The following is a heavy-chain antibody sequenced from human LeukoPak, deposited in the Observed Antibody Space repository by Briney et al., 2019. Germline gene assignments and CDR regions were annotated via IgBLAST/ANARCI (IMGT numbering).Heavy chain of an antibody. CDR3: AKGLFSGYDKYLDS. Sequence: GGSLRLSCVASGFAFETYTMNWVRQAPGKGLEWVSFLSSTSSDINYADSVRDRFTISRDNAKNSLFLQMDSLRVEDTAVYYCAKGLFSGYDKYLDSWGQGTLVTVSS. V-gene: IGHV3-21*04. J-gene: IGHJ4*02. D-gene: IGHD5-12*01. CDR2: LSSTSSDI. CDR1: GFAFETYT.